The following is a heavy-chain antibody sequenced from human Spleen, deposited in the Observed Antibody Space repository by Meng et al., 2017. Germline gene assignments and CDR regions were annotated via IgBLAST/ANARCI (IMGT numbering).Heavy chain of an antibody. J-gene: IGHJ4*02. Sequence: GESLKISCEGSGFTFSSFEMNWVRPAPGKGLEWVSYISRSGTTKYYADSVRGRFTISRDDAKNSLYLQMNSLRAEDTAVYYCGANRDYWGQGTLVTVSS. CDR3: GANRDY. CDR1: GFTFSSFE. V-gene: IGHV3-48*03. CDR2: ISRSGTTK.